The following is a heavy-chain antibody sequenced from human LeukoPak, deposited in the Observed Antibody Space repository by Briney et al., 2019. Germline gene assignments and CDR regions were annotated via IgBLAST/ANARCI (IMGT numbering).Heavy chain of an antibody. J-gene: IGHJ3*02. CDR1: GGSFSGYY. D-gene: IGHD5-18*01. CDR3: ARGQSRGYSYGYRSGAFDI. CDR2: INPSGST. Sequence: SETLSLTCAVYGGSFSGYYWSWIRQPPGKGLEWIGEINPSGSTNYNPSLKSRVTISVDTSKNQFSLKLSSVTAADTAVYYCARGQSRGYSYGYRSGAFDIWGQGTMVTVSS. V-gene: IGHV4-34*01.